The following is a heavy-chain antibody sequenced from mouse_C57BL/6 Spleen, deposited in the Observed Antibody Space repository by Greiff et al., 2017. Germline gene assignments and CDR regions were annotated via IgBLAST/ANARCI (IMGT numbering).Heavy chain of an antibody. CDR2: IDPSDSYT. D-gene: IGHD1-1*01. Sequence: QVQLQQPGAELVMPGASVKLSCKASGYTFTSYWMHWVKQRPGQGLEWIGEIDPSDSYTNYNQKFKGKSTLTVDKSSSTAYMQLSSLTSEDSAVYYCARWDYYGSSYVDWFAYWGQGTLVTVSA. J-gene: IGHJ3*01. V-gene: IGHV1-69*01. CDR1: GYTFTSYW. CDR3: ARWDYYGSSYVDWFAY.